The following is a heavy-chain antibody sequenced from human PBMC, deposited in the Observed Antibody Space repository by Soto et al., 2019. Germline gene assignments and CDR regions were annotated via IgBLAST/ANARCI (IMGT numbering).Heavy chain of an antibody. CDR3: ARVTMVIRDSDHFGVDV. J-gene: IGHJ6*02. D-gene: IGHD4-17*01. CDR1: GFPISSTYS. CDR2: ISHSGTT. Sequence: PSETLSLTCSVSGFPISSTYSWGWIRQPPGKGLEWIGSISHSGTTSYSPSLTSRVSISVDTSKNQVSLKLTSVTAADTAVYFCARVTMVIRDSDHFGVDVWGHGTTVTVSS. V-gene: IGHV4-38-2*02.